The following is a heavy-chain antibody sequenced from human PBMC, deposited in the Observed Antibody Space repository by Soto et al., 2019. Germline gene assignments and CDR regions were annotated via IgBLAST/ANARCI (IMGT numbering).Heavy chain of an antibody. Sequence: ASVKVSCKASGYSFSSYYMHWVRQAPGQGLEWMGIINPSDGSTTYAQKFQGRVTMTRDTSTSAVYMELSSLRSEDTAVYYCARGGYYDSSGSRNYHYYGMNLWGQGTTVTVSS. J-gene: IGHJ6*02. V-gene: IGHV1-46*01. CDR2: INPSDGST. D-gene: IGHD3-22*01. CDR3: ARGGYYDSSGSRNYHYYGMNL. CDR1: GYSFSSYY.